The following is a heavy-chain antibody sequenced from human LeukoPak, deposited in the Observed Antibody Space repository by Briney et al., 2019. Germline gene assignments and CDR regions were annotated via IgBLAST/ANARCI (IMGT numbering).Heavy chain of an antibody. CDR3: ARDLGNYVVY. V-gene: IGHV1-69*13. D-gene: IGHD1-26*01. Sequence: VASVKVSCKASGGTFSSYAISWVRQAPGQGPEWMGGIIPIFGTANYAQKFQGRVTITADESTSTAYMELSSLRSEDTAVYYCARDLGNYVVYWGQGTLVTVSS. CDR1: GGTFSSYA. J-gene: IGHJ4*02. CDR2: IIPIFGTA.